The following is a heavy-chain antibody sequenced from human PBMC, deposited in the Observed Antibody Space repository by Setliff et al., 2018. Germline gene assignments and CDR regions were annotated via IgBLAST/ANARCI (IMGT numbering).Heavy chain of an antibody. J-gene: IGHJ5*02. V-gene: IGHV1-46*01. CDR3: ARVYNPLYHNWFDP. CDR1: GYTFSGYY. D-gene: IGHD1-1*01. Sequence: GASVKVSCKASGYTFSGYYIHWVRQAPGQGLDWMGVLNPSGGGTEFAEKFQGRLTVTRDTSTSTVYMELSSLRSEDTAVYYCARVYNPLYHNWFDPWGQGTLVTVSS. CDR2: LNPSGGGT.